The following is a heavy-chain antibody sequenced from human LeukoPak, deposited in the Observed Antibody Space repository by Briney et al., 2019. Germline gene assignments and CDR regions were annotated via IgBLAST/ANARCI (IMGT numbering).Heavy chain of an antibody. V-gene: IGHV3-23*01. Sequence: GGSLRLSCAASGFSFNTYAMSWVRQAPGKGLEWVSAISNTGGSTYYADSVKGRFTISRDNSKNTLYLQMNSLRGEDTAVYCCASLYSEPYWGQGTLVTVSS. J-gene: IGHJ4*02. CDR3: ASLYSEPY. CDR1: GFSFNTYA. D-gene: IGHD4-11*01. CDR2: ISNTGGST.